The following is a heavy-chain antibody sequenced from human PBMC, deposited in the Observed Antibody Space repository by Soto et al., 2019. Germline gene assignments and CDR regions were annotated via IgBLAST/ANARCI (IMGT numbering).Heavy chain of an antibody. CDR3: ARPEVGQQLGSWAFDI. Sequence: GESLKISCKGSGYSFTSYWIGWVRQMPGKGLEWMGIIYAGDSDTRYSPSFQGQVTISADKSISTAYLQWSSLKASDTAMYYCARPEVGQQLGSWAFDIRGQGTMVTVSS. V-gene: IGHV5-51*01. CDR2: IYAGDSDT. J-gene: IGHJ3*02. D-gene: IGHD6-13*01. CDR1: GYSFTSYW.